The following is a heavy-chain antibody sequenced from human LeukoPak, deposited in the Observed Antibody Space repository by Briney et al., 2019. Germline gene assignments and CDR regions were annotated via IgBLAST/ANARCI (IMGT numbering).Heavy chain of an antibody. Sequence: SETLSLTCTVSGGSISSYYWSWIRQPPGKGLEWIGYIYYNGNTNYNPSLKSRVTISVDTSKKQFSLKLSSVIAADTAVYHCARVPIAVAGNPDYWGQGTLVTVSS. CDR2: IYYNGNT. D-gene: IGHD6-13*01. CDR1: GGSISSYY. V-gene: IGHV4-59*01. CDR3: ARVPIAVAGNPDY. J-gene: IGHJ4*02.